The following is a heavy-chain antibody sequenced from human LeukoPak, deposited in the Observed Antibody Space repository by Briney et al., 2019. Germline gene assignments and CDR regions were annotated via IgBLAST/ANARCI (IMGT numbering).Heavy chain of an antibody. CDR3: ARGENYDFWSGFDY. Sequence: ASVKVSCKVSGYTLTELSMHWVRQAPGKGLEWMGGFDPEDGETIYAQKFQGRVTITRDTSASTAYMELSSLRSEDTAVYYCARGENYDFWSGFDYWGQGTLVTVSS. V-gene: IGHV1-24*01. J-gene: IGHJ4*02. CDR1: GYTLTELS. D-gene: IGHD3-3*01. CDR2: FDPEDGET.